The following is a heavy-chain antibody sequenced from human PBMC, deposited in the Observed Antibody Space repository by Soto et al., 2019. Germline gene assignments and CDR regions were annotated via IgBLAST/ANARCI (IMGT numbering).Heavy chain of an antibody. CDR2: IIPIFGTA. CDR3: ARGGEQHYYYYGMDV. CDR1: GGTFSSYA. V-gene: IGHV1-69*13. J-gene: IGHJ6*02. Sequence: ASVKVSCKASGGTFSSYAISWVRQAPGQGLEWMGGIIPIFGTANYAQKFQGRVTITADESTSTAYMELSSLRSEDTAVYYCARGGEQHYYYYGMDVWGQGTTVTVSS. D-gene: IGHD6-13*01.